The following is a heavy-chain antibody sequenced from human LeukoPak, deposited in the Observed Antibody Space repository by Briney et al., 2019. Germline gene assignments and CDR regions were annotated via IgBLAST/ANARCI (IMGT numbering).Heavy chain of an antibody. V-gene: IGHV4-59*01. CDR3: ARFGNMVRGVPFDY. CDR2: IYYSGST. Sequence: SETLSLTCTVSGGSISSYYWSWIRQPPGKGLEWIGYIYYSGSTNYNPSLKSRVTISVGTSKNQFSLRLSSVTAADTAVYYCARFGNMVRGVPFDYWGQGTLVTVSS. CDR1: GGSISSYY. J-gene: IGHJ4*02. D-gene: IGHD3-10*01.